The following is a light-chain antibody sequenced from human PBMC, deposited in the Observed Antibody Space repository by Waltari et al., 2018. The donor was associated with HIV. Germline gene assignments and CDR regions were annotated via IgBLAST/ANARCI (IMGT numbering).Light chain of an antibody. Sequence: DIQMTQSPYPLSASVGDRVTITCRASQSINNYLNWYQQKQGKAPKLLIYAASSLQSGVPSRFSGSGSGTDFTLTISSLQPEDFASYYCQQSHSTPLTFGGGTKVEIK. CDR1: QSINNY. V-gene: IGKV1-39*01. J-gene: IGKJ4*01. CDR2: AAS. CDR3: QQSHSTPLT.